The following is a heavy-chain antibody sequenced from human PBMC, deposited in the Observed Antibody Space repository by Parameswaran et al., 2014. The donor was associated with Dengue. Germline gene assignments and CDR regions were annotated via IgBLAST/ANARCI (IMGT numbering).Heavy chain of an antibody. CDR3: ARETRVHGDYVRTYGMDV. V-gene: IGHV1-69*04. CDR1: ISNA. CDR2: IIPILGIA. J-gene: IGHJ6*02. D-gene: IGHD4-17*01. Sequence: ISNARLVRQAPGQGLEWMGRIIPILGIANYAQKFQGRVTITADKSTSTAYMELSSLRSEDTAVYYCARETRVHGDYVRTYGMDVWGQGTTVTVSS.